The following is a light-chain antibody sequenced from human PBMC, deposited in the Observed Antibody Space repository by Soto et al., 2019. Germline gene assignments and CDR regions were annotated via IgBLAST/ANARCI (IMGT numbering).Light chain of an antibody. CDR3: QQYYTYPWT. CDR1: QSISAW. V-gene: IGKV1-5*03. CDR2: KAS. J-gene: IGKJ1*01. Sequence: DIQMTQSPSTLSASVGDSVSINCRASQSISAWLAWYQQKPGKAPRLLIYKASTLEIGVPSRFSGSGSGTEFTLTISSLQPDDVAIYYCQQYYTYPWTFGQGTNVEIK.